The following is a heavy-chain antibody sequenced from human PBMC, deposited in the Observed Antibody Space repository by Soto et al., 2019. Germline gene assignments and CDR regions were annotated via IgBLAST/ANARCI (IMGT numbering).Heavy chain of an antibody. CDR3: ARDLYFDWFPPSGYYYYMDV. V-gene: IGHV1-46*03. D-gene: IGHD3-9*01. Sequence: QVQLVQSGAEVKKPGASVKVSCKASGYTFTSYYMHWVRQAPGQGLEWMGIINPSGGSTSYAQKFQGRVTMTRDTSTSTVYMELSSLRSEDTAVYYCARDLYFDWFPPSGYYYYMDVWGKGTTVTVSS. CDR2: INPSGGST. J-gene: IGHJ6*03. CDR1: GYTFTSYY.